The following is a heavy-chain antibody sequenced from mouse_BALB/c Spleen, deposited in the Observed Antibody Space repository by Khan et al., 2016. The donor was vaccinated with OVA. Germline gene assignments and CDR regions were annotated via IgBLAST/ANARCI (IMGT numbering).Heavy chain of an antibody. CDR1: GYTFTSYV. CDR3: TRQVPLQAFPY. D-gene: IGHD1-1*01. J-gene: IGHJ3*01. V-gene: IGHV1S136*01. Sequence: EVQLQQSGPELVKPGASVKLSCMASGYTFTSYVIHWVRQKPGQGLEWIGYIYPYTDDTKYNEKFKGKATLTSDKSSSTAFMQLSSLTSEDSAVXYGTRQVPLQAFPYWGQGTLVTVSS. CDR2: IYPYTDDT.